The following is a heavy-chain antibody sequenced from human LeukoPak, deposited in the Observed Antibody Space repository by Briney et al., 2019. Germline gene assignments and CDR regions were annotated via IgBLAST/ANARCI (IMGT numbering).Heavy chain of an antibody. CDR1: GGSISSGDYY. J-gene: IGHJ3*02. D-gene: IGHD3-22*01. Sequence: SETLSLTCTVSGGSISSGDYYWSWIRQPPGKGLEWIGYIYYSGSTYYNPSLKSRVTISVDTSKNQFSLKLSSVTAADTAVYYCAREAVYYDSSGYYPGAFDIWGQGTMVTVSS. CDR2: IYYSGST. V-gene: IGHV4-30-4*01. CDR3: AREAVYYDSSGYYPGAFDI.